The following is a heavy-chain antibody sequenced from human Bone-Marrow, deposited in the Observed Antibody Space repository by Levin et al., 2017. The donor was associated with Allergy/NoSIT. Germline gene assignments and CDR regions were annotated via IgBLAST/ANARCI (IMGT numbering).Heavy chain of an antibody. Sequence: GGSLRLSCVASGFRISNYWMHWVRQVPGKGLVWVSRISTDGTYVNYADFARGRFTMSRDNVDNTVHLQMNSLRFDDTAIYYCTNDGYNLDVWGEGTTVTVS. D-gene: IGHD1-1*01. CDR1: GFRISNYW. V-gene: IGHV3-74*01. CDR2: ISTDGTYV. CDR3: TNDGYNLDV. J-gene: IGHJ6*02.